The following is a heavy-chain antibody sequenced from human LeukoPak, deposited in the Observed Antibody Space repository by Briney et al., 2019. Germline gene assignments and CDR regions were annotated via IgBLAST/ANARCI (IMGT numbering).Heavy chain of an antibody. Sequence: GGSLRLSCTASGFIFSNFAFHWVRQAPGKGLEWVSYISSSSSTIYYADSVKGRFTISRDNAKNSLYLQMNSLRAEDTAVYYCARGPRYFDYWGQGTLVTVSS. CDR3: ARGPRYFDY. CDR2: ISSSSSTI. CDR1: GFIFSNFA. V-gene: IGHV3-48*04. J-gene: IGHJ4*02.